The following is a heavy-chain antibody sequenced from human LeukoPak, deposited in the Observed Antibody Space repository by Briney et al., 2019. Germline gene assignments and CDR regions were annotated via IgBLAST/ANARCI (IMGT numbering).Heavy chain of an antibody. V-gene: IGHV3-30*02. CDR1: GFVFGDYG. D-gene: IGHD3-10*01. CDR2: VRNDGSDK. J-gene: IGHJ4*02. CDR3: AKHYYGSGSQKYYFDY. Sequence: GGPLRLSCAASGFVFGDYGMHWVRQAPGKGLEWVTMVRNDGSDKYYADSVKGRFTISRDNSKNTLYLQMNSLRPEDTAVYYCAKHYYGSGSQKYYFDYWGQGTLVAVSS.